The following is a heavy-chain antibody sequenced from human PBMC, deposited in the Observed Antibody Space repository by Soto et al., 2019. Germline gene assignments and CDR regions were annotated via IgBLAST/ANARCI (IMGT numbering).Heavy chain of an antibody. J-gene: IGHJ6*02. D-gene: IGHD6-25*01. V-gene: IGHV3-23*01. CDR2: ISGSGGTT. CDR1: GFTFSSYA. Sequence: PGGSLRLSCAASGFTFSSYAMSWVRQAPGKGLEWVSGISGSGGTTYYADSVKGRFTSSRDNSKNTLYLQMNSLRAEDTAVYYCAKDSPAAGGMDVWGQATTVTGSS. CDR3: AKDSPAAGGMDV.